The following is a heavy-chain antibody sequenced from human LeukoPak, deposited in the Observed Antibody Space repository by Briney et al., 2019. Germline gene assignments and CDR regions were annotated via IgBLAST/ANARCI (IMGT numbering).Heavy chain of an antibody. CDR2: INPNSGGT. V-gene: IGHV1-2*02. Sequence: ASVKVSCKASGYTFTGYYMHWVRQAPGQGLEWMGWINPNSGGTNYAQKFQGRVTMTRDTSISTAYMELSRLRSDDTAVYYCARDLRVYCSGGSCYPPLGYWGQETLVTVSS. D-gene: IGHD2-15*01. CDR1: GYTFTGYY. J-gene: IGHJ4*02. CDR3: ARDLRVYCSGGSCYPPLGY.